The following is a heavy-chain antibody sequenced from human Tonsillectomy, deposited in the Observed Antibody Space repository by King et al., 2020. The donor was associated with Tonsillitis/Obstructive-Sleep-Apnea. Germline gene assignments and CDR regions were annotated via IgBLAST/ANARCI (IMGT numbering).Heavy chain of an antibody. D-gene: IGHD3-10*01. CDR1: GFTFSSYA. V-gene: IGHV3-64D*06. J-gene: IGHJ4*02. CDR2: ISSNGGST. Sequence: VQLVESGGGLVQPGGSLRLSCSASGFTFSSYAMHWVRQAPGKGLEYVSAISSNGGSTYYADSVKGRFTISRDNSKNTLYLQMSSLRAEDTAVYYCVKGALRWFGELSYFDYWGQGTLVTVSS. CDR3: VKGALRWFGELSYFDY.